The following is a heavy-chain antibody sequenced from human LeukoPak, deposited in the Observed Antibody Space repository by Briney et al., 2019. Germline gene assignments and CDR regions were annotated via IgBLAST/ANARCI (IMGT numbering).Heavy chain of an antibody. CDR2: ISGSGGST. Sequence: GGSLRLSCAASGFTFSSYGMHWVRQAPGKGLEWVSAISGSGGSTYYADSVKGRFTISRDNSKNTLYLQMNSLRAEDTAVYYCAKDLEYYYDSSGYYYSDYWGQGTLVTVSS. J-gene: IGHJ4*02. CDR3: AKDLEYYYDSSGYYYSDY. V-gene: IGHV3-23*01. D-gene: IGHD3-22*01. CDR1: GFTFSSYG.